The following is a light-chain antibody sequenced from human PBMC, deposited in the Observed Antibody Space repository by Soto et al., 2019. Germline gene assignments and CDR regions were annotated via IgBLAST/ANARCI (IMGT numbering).Light chain of an antibody. Sequence: IPLTQSPSFLSASVGDTVTITCRASQDIGSHLAWYEQKPGTVPNLLIYVASTLQSGVPSRFSGSRSGTEFTLTINSLQPEDFATYYCQQFGSYPLTFGGGTEVQIK. CDR1: QDIGSH. CDR2: VAS. J-gene: IGKJ4*01. CDR3: QQFGSYPLT. V-gene: IGKV1-9*01.